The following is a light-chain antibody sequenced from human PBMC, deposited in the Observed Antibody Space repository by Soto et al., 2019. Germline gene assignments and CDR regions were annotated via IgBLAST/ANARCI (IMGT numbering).Light chain of an antibody. Sequence: EMVMTQSPATLSVSPGERVTLSCRASQSVSSNYLAWYQQKPGQAPRLLIYGASTRATGIPARFSGSGSGTEFTLTISSLQSEDFAVYYCQQYNHWPQTFGQGTKLEIK. CDR2: GAS. CDR3: QQYNHWPQT. V-gene: IGKV3-15*01. J-gene: IGKJ2*01. CDR1: QSVSSN.